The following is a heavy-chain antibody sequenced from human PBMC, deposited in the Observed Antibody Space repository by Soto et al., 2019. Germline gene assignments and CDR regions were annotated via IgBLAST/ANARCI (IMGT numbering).Heavy chain of an antibody. J-gene: IGHJ4*02. CDR2: IKSKTDGGTT. V-gene: IGHV3-15*01. CDR3: TTFLLNYGESYPSSIDY. CDR1: GFTFSNAW. Sequence: GGSLRLSCAASGFTFSNAWMSWVRQAPGKGLEWVGRIKSKTDGGTTDYAAPVKGRFTISRDDSKNTLYLQMNSLKTEDTAVYYCTTFLLNYGESYPSSIDYWGQGTLVTVSS. D-gene: IGHD4-17*01.